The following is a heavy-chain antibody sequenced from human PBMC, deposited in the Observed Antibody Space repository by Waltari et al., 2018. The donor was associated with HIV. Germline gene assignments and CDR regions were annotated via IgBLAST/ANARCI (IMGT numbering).Heavy chain of an antibody. D-gene: IGHD4-17*01. Sequence: QLLESGGGLVQPGGSLRLSCVAYGFTFNKFAMNWVRQAPGQGLEWLSSISGSGGNKYYADSVKGRISISRENSKNTVYLQINSLRVDDTAIYYCAKTVPTVTSIFEGFDVWGQGAMVTVSS. CDR1: GFTFNKFA. CDR3: AKTVPTVTSIFEGFDV. J-gene: IGHJ3*01. CDR2: ISGSGGNK. V-gene: IGHV3-23*01.